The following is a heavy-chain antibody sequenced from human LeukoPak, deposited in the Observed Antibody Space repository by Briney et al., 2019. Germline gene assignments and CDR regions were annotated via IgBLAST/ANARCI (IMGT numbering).Heavy chain of an antibody. D-gene: IGHD3-10*01. J-gene: IGHJ4*02. Sequence: PSETLSLTCTVSGGSISSYYWSWIRQPPGKGLEWIGYIYYSGSTNYNPSLRSRVTISVDTSKNQFSLKLSSVTAADTAVYYCARTFYGSGSYYIDYWGQGTLVTVSS. CDR1: GGSISSYY. CDR2: IYYSGST. V-gene: IGHV4-59*01. CDR3: ARTFYGSGSYYIDY.